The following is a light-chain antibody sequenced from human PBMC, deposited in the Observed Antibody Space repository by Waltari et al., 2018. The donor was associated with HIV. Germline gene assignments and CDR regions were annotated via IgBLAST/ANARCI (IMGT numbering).Light chain of an antibody. V-gene: IGLV2-14*03. CDR3: SSYTSSSTLDYV. CDR2: DVS. J-gene: IGLJ1*01. Sequence: QSALTQPASVSGSPGQSITISCTGTSSHVGGYNYVSCYQQHPGKAPKLMIYDVSNRPSGVSNRFSGSKSGNTASLTISGLQAEDEADYYCSSYTSSSTLDYVFGTGTKVTVL. CDR1: SSHVGGYNY.